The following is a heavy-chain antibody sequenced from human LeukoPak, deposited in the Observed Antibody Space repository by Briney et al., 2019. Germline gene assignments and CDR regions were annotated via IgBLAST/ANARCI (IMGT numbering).Heavy chain of an antibody. Sequence: SGGSLRLSCAASGFTFSSYGMNWVRQAPGKGLEWVSAISGSGGSTYYADSVKGRFTISRDNSKNTLYLQMNSLRAEDTAVYYCAKDVIAAAGTRYRRWFDPWGQGTLVTVSS. J-gene: IGHJ5*02. D-gene: IGHD6-13*01. V-gene: IGHV3-23*01. CDR1: GFTFSSYG. CDR3: AKDVIAAAGTRYRRWFDP. CDR2: ISGSGGST.